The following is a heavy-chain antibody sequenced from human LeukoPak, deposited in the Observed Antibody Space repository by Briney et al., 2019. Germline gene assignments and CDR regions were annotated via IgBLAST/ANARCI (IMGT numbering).Heavy chain of an antibody. CDR1: GGTFSSYA. CDR3: ASCSYGYTYYFDY. J-gene: IGHJ4*02. V-gene: IGHV1-69*04. D-gene: IGHD5-18*01. CDR2: IIPILGIA. Sequence: ASVKVSCKASGGTFSSYAISWVRQAPGQGLEWMGRIIPILGIANYAQKFQGRVTITADKSTSTAYMELSSLRSEDTAVYYCASCSYGYTYYFDYWGQGTLVTVSS.